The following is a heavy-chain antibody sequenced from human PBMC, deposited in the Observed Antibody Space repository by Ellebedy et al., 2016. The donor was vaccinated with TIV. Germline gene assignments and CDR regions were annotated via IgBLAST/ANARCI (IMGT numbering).Heavy chain of an antibody. V-gene: IGHV3-23*01. J-gene: IGHJ4*02. CDR2: FFSYDGST. CDR3: AKRYRSYFDY. D-gene: IGHD1-1*01. CDR1: GFTFSNYA. Sequence: GESLKISCAASGFTFSNYAMSWVRQAPGKGLEWVSDFFSYDGSTHYADSVKGRFTISRDNSKNTLYLQMNSLREGDTAVYYCAKRYRSYFDYWGQGTLVTVSS.